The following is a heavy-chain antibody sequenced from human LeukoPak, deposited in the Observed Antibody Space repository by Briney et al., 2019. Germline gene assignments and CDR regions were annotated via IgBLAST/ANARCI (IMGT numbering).Heavy chain of an antibody. CDR1: GGSISSYY. D-gene: IGHD6-19*01. CDR3: ARDAGYSSGWYVPPISPYYYYYYMDV. V-gene: IGHV4-59*12. CDR2: IYYSGST. Sequence: SETLSLTCTVSGGSISSYYWSWIRQPPGKGLEWIGYIYYSGSTNYNPSLKSRVTISVDTSKNQFSLKLSSVTAADTAVYYCARDAGYSSGWYVPPISPYYYYYYMDVWGKGTTVTISS. J-gene: IGHJ6*03.